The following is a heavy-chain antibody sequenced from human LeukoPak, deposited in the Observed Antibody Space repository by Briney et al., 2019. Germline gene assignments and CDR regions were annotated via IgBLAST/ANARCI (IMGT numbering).Heavy chain of an antibody. CDR2: IYTSGST. CDR1: GGSISSGSYY. CDR3: AREDSGFQI. V-gene: IGHV4-61*02. Sequence: PSQTLSLTCTVSGGSISSGSYYWSWIRQPAGKGLEWIGRIYTSGSTNYNPSLKSRVTISVDTSKNQFSLKLSSVTALDTAVYFCAREDSGFQIWGQGTMVTVSS. J-gene: IGHJ3*02.